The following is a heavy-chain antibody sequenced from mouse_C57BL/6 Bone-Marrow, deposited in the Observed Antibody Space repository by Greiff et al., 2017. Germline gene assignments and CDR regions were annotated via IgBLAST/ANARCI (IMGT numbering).Heavy chain of an antibody. V-gene: IGHV1-59*01. J-gene: IGHJ2*01. CDR1: GYTFTSYW. D-gene: IGHD3-1*01. CDR2: IDPSDSYT. Sequence: VQLQQPGAELVRPGTSVKLSCKASGYTFTSYWMHWVKQRPGQGLEWIGVIDPSDSYTNSNQKFKGKATLTVDTSSSTAYMQLSSLTSEDSAVYYCARSGGLDYWGQGTTLTVSA. CDR3: ARSGGLDY.